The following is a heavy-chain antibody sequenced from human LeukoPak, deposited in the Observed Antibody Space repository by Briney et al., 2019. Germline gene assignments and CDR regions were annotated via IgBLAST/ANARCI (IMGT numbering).Heavy chain of an antibody. CDR2: ISSGGSTI. Sequence: GGSLRLSCAASGFTFSDYYMSWIRQAPGKGLEWVSYISSGGSTIYYADSVRGRFTISRDNAENSLYLQMNSLRAEDTAVYYCARSGYYYDSSGYYPDWGQGTLVTVSS. CDR3: ARSGYYYDSSGYYPD. D-gene: IGHD3-22*01. CDR1: GFTFSDYY. J-gene: IGHJ4*02. V-gene: IGHV3-11*01.